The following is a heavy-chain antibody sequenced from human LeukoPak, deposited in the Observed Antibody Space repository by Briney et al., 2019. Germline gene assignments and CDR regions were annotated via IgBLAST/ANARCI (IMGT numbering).Heavy chain of an antibody. D-gene: IGHD3-9*01. CDR1: GGSISSGGYY. V-gene: IGHV4-31*03. CDR3: ARRPYDILDWFDP. CDR2: IYYSGST. J-gene: IGHJ5*02. Sequence: SETLSLTCTVSGGSISSGGYYWSGIRQHPGKGLEWIGYIYYSGSTYYNPSLKSRVTISVDTSKNQFSLKLSPVTAADTAVYYCARRPYDILDWFDPWGQGTLVTVSS.